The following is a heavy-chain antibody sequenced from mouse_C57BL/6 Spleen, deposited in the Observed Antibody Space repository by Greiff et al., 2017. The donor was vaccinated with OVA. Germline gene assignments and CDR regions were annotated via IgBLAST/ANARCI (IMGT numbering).Heavy chain of an antibody. CDR1: GYTFTDYY. CDR2: IYPGSGNT. Sequence: VKLMESGAELVRPGASVKLSCKASGYTFTDYYINWVKQRPGQGLEWIARIYPGSGNTYYNEKFKGKATLTAEKSSSTAYMQLSSLTSEDSAVYFCAREGWTGGDYFDYWGQGTTLTVSS. V-gene: IGHV1-76*01. D-gene: IGHD3-3*01. J-gene: IGHJ2*01. CDR3: AREGWTGGDYFDY.